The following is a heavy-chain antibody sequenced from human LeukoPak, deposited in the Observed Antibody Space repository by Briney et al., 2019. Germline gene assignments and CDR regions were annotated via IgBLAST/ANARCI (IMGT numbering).Heavy chain of an antibody. D-gene: IGHD6-6*01. CDR1: GGSISSSSYY. Sequence: SETLSLTCTVSGGSISSSSYYWGWIRQPPGKGLEWIGSIYYSGSTYYNPSLKSRVTISVDTSKNQFSLKLSSVTAADTAVYYCARGLWQLQSFFDYWGQGTLVTVSS. CDR3: ARGLWQLQSFFDY. J-gene: IGHJ4*02. CDR2: IYYSGST. V-gene: IGHV4-39*07.